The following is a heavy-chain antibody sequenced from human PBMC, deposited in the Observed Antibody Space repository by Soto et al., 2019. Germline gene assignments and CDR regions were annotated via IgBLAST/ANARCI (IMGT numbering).Heavy chain of an antibody. CDR2: IFPTGST. D-gene: IGHD6-25*01. Sequence: QVQLQESGPGLVKPSETLSLTCTVSSDSIAGENWWSWVRQPPGMGLEWIGEIFPTGSTNYNPSLESRVTMEVDKSKNQFSLKLISATAADTAVYYCARVFSSGSGWMYYFDFWGQGTLVSVSS. V-gene: IGHV4-4*02. J-gene: IGHJ4*02. CDR1: SDSIAGENW. CDR3: ARVFSSGSGWMYYFDF.